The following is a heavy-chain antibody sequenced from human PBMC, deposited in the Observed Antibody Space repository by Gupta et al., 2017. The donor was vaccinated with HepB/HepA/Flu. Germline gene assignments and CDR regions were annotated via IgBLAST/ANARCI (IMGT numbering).Heavy chain of an antibody. CDR2: IKQDGSEK. CDR1: GFPFSSHW. Sequence: EVQLVESGGGLVQPGGSLRLSCDASGFPFSSHWMNWVRQAPGKGLEWVANIKQDGSEKKYVDSVRGRFTISRDNAKDSLYLQMDSLRAEDTAVYYCARGSGSTTRALDIWGQGTMVTVSS. J-gene: IGHJ3*02. V-gene: IGHV3-7*01. CDR3: ARGSGSTTRALDI. D-gene: IGHD2/OR15-2a*01.